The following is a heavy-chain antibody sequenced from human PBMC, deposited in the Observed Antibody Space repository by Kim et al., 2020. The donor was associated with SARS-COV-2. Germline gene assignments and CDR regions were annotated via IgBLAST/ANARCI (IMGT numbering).Heavy chain of an antibody. D-gene: IGHD3-10*01. Sequence: GGSLRLSCAASGFTFSNAWMSWVRQAPGKGLEWVGRIKSKTDGGTTDYAAPVKGRFTISRDDSKNTLYLQMNSLKTEDTAVYYCTTDPTPPRSMVRGVSYWGQGTLVTVSS. V-gene: IGHV3-15*01. CDR3: TTDPTPPRSMVRGVSY. CDR1: GFTFSNAW. CDR2: IKSKTDGGTT. J-gene: IGHJ4*02.